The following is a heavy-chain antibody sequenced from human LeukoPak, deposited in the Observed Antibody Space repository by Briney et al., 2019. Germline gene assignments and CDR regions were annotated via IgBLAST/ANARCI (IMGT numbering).Heavy chain of an antibody. CDR3: ARNILGAAVGWDL. Sequence: SETLSLTCTVSGDSIASYYWSWIRQPPGKALEWIGYVYHNGNTNYNPSLKSRVTMSIDMSNNRFSLKLSSLTAADTAVYFCARNILGAAVGWDLWGQGTLVTVSS. D-gene: IGHD3-9*01. CDR2: VYHNGNT. CDR1: GDSIASYY. J-gene: IGHJ5*02. V-gene: IGHV4-59*01.